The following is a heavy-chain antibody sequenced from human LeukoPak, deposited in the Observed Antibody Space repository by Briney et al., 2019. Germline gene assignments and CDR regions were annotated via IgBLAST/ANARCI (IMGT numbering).Heavy chain of an antibody. Sequence: SETLSLTCTVSSGSIRSYYWSWIRQPPGKGLEWIGYIYYCGRTNYNPSLKSRVTISVDTSKTHFSLKLSSVTAADTAVYYCATYSGPPVLAHHWGQGTLVTVSS. J-gene: IGHJ1*01. D-gene: IGHD5-12*01. CDR1: SGSIRSYY. CDR3: ATYSGPPVLAHH. CDR2: IYYCGRT. V-gene: IGHV4-59*01.